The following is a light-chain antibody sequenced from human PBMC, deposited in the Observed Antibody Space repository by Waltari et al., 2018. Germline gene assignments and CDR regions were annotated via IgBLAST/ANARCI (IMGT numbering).Light chain of an antibody. V-gene: IGKV3-20*01. J-gene: IGKJ1*01. CDR2: DAS. CDR3: QQYETSPMWT. CDR1: QPLSGSY. Sequence: EIVLTQSPDTLSLSPGERATLSCRASQPLSGSYLAWYQQKPGQAPRLLIYDASRRATDIPDRFSGRGSGTDFTLTISRLEPEDFAVYYCQQYETSPMWTFGQGTKVEIK.